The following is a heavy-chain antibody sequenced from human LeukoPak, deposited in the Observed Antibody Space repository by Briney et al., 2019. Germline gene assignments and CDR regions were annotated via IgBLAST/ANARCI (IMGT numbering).Heavy chain of an antibody. CDR2: INPNSGNT. D-gene: IGHD4-11*01. Sequence: ASVKVSCKASGYTFTGYYMHWVRQAPGQGLEWMGWINPNSGNTGYAQKFQGRVTMTRNTSIRTAYMELSSLRYEDTAVYYCATDYTDYSLDYWGQGTLVTVSS. V-gene: IGHV1-8*02. CDR1: GYTFTGYY. J-gene: IGHJ4*02. CDR3: ATDYTDYSLDY.